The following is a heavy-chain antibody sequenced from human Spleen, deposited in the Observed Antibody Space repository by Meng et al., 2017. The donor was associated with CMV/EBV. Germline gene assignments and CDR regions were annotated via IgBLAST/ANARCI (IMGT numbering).Heavy chain of an antibody. D-gene: IGHD3-10*01. J-gene: IGHJ4*02. CDR3: ARRLLWFENDY. CDR1: GGSFSGYY. Sequence: SETLSLTCAVYGGSFSGYYWSWIRQPPGKGLEWIGEINHTGSTNYNPSLKSRVTLSLDTSMSQFSLRLSSVTAADTAVYYCARRLLWFENDYWGQGTLVTVSS. V-gene: IGHV4-34*01. CDR2: INHTGST.